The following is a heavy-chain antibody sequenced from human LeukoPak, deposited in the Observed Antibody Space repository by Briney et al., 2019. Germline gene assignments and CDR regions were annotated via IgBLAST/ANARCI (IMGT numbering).Heavy chain of an antibody. V-gene: IGHV4-59*01. Sequence: PSESLSLTCTVSGGSMSSYYWNWVRPPPEKGLEWIGNIYSRGSTDYNPPLKSRVTISLDTSKFQFYLSLNSVTAADTAVYYCARADPNASGYFYRFNWFDPWGQGTLVTVSS. CDR2: IYSRGST. CDR1: GGSMSSYY. CDR3: ARADPNASGYFYRFNWFDP. J-gene: IGHJ5*02. D-gene: IGHD3-10*01.